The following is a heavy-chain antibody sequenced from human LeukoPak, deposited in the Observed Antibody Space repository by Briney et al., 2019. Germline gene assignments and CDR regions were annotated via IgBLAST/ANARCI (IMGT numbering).Heavy chain of an antibody. J-gene: IGHJ4*02. V-gene: IGHV4-39*01. CDR2: IYYSGST. CDR1: GGSISSSSYY. D-gene: IGHD3-22*01. CDR3: ALNKDMSSGYYHYFDY. Sequence: SETLSLTCTVSGGSISSSSYYWGWIRQPPGKGLEWIGSIYYSGSTYYNPSLKSRVTISVDTSKNQFSLKLSSVTAADTAVYYCALNKDMSSGYYHYFDYWGQGTLVTVSS.